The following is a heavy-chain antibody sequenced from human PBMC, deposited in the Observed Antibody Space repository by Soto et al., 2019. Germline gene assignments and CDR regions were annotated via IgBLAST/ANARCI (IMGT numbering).Heavy chain of an antibody. Sequence: GGSLRLSCAASGFTFSSYAMHWVRQAPGKGLEWVALISYDGSDKDYADSVKGRFTISRDNSRNTLFLQMNSLRAEDTAVYYCARDRTSWEYYYYGMDVWGQGTTVTVSS. J-gene: IGHJ6*02. CDR1: GFTFSSYA. CDR2: ISYDGSDK. CDR3: ARDRTSWEYYYYGMDV. V-gene: IGHV3-30-3*01. D-gene: IGHD2-2*01.